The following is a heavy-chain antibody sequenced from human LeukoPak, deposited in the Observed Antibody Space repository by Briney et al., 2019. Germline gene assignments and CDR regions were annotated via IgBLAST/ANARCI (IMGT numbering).Heavy chain of an antibody. Sequence: SETLSLTCTVSGGSISSYYWSWIRQPPGKGLEWIGYIYYSGSTNYNPSLKSRVTTSVDTSKNQFSLKLSSVTAADTAVYYCAREVEQTTVIDYWGQGTLVTVSS. J-gene: IGHJ4*02. D-gene: IGHD4-17*01. V-gene: IGHV4-59*01. CDR2: IYYSGST. CDR3: AREVEQTTVIDY. CDR1: GGSISSYY.